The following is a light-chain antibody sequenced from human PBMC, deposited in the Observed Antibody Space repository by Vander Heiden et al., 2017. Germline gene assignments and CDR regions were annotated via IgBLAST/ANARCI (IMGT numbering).Light chain of an antibody. V-gene: IGLV1-44*01. Sequence: QSVLTQPPSASGTPGQRVTISCSGSSSNIGSNTVNWYQQLPGTAPKLRIYSNNQRPSGVPDRFSGSKSGTSASLAISGLQSEDEADYDCAAWDDSLNGLVFGGGTKLTVL. CDR3: AAWDDSLNGLV. CDR2: SNN. J-gene: IGLJ2*01. CDR1: SSNIGSNT.